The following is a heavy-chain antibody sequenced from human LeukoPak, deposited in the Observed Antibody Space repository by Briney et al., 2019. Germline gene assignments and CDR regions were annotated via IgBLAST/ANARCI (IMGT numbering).Heavy chain of an antibody. CDR1: GYTFTGYY. Sequence: GSVEVSCKASGYTFTGYYMHWVRQAPGQGLEWMGWINPNSGGTNYAQKFQGRVTMTRDTSISTAYMELSRLRSDDTAVYYCARVGIAVRGLDYWGQGTLVTVSS. CDR2: INPNSGGT. J-gene: IGHJ4*02. CDR3: ARVGIAVRGLDY. D-gene: IGHD6-19*01. V-gene: IGHV1-2*02.